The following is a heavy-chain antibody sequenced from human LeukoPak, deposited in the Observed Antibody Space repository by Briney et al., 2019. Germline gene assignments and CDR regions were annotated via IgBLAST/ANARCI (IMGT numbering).Heavy chain of an antibody. CDR1: GGSISSSSYY. CDR3: ARLDYYYYYMDV. J-gene: IGHJ6*03. V-gene: IGHV4-39*01. CDR2: IDYSGST. Sequence: PSETLSLTCTVSGGSISSSSYYWGRIRQPRGKGLERIGSIDYSGSTYYKPSLKSRFTISVDTSKNQFSLKLSSVTAADTAVYYCARLDYYYYYMDVWGKGTTITVSS.